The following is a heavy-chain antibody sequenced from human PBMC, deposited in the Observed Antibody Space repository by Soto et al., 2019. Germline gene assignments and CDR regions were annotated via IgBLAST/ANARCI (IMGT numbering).Heavy chain of an antibody. J-gene: IGHJ4*02. V-gene: IGHV1-18*01. Sequence: ASVKVSCKASGYTFTSYGISWVRQAPGQGLEWMGWISAYNGNTNYAQKLQGRVTMTTDTSTSTAYMELRSLRSDDTAVYYCARDAPYTVTTPGTFDYWGRGTLVTVSS. CDR2: ISAYNGNT. CDR3: ARDAPYTVTTPGTFDY. CDR1: GYTFTSYG. D-gene: IGHD4-17*01.